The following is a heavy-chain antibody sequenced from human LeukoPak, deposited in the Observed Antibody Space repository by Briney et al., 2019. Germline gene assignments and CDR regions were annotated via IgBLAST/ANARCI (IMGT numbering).Heavy chain of an antibody. V-gene: IGHV3-7*03. Sequence: GGSLRLSCATSGFSFSSWMAWVRQAPGQGLEWVANINQDGGETYYVDSVQGRFTISRDNAKNSLFLQMNSLRAEDTAVYYCARSVDKGTVDYWGQGTLVTVSS. J-gene: IGHJ4*02. CDR3: ARSVDKGTVDY. CDR2: INQDGGET. D-gene: IGHD5-12*01. CDR1: GFSFSSW.